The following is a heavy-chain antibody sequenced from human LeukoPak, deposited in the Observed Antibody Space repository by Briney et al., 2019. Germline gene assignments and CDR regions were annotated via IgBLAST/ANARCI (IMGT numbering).Heavy chain of an antibody. D-gene: IGHD6-13*01. Sequence: PGGSLRLSCAASGFTFSSYAMSWVRQAPGKGLEWVSAISGSGGSTYYADSVKGRFTISRDNSKNTLYLQMNSLRVEDTAVYYCAKSRGSSWPHLQGYWGQGTLVTVSS. J-gene: IGHJ4*02. V-gene: IGHV3-23*01. CDR1: GFTFSSYA. CDR2: ISGSGGST. CDR3: AKSRGSSWPHLQGY.